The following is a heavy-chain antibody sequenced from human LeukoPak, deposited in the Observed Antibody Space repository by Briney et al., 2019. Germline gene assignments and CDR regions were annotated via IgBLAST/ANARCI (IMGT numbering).Heavy chain of an antibody. CDR3: AREDTYSSGWYGWFDP. CDR1: GGTFSSYA. CDR2: IIPIFGTA. V-gene: IGHV1-69*05. Sequence: SVKVSCKASGGTFSSYAISWVRQAPGQGLEWMGGIIPIFGTANYAQKFQGRVTITTDESTSTAYMELSSLRSEDTAVYYCAREDTYSSGWYGWFDPCGQGTLVTVSS. J-gene: IGHJ5*02. D-gene: IGHD6-19*01.